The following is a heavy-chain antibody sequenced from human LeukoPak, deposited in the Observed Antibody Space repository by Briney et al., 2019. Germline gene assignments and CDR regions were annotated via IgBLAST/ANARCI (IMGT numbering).Heavy chain of an antibody. D-gene: IGHD5-18*01. CDR3: ARGGYSYGYYYYYGMDV. V-gene: IGHV4-59*11. Sequence: KSSETLSLTCTVSSGSISSHYWSWIRQPPGKGLEWIGYIYYSGSTDYNPSLKSRVTISVDTSKNQFSLKLSSVTAADTAVYYCARGGYSYGYYYYYGMDVWGQGTTVTVSS. CDR1: SGSISSHY. J-gene: IGHJ6*02. CDR2: IYYSGST.